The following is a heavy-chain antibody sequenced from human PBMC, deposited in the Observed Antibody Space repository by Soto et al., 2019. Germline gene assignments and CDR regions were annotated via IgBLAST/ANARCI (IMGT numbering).Heavy chain of an antibody. CDR2: MNPNSGKT. V-gene: IGHV1-8*01. Sequence: ASVKVSCKASGYTFTSYDINWVRQATGQGLEWMGWMNPNSGKTGYAQKFQGRVTMTRNTSISTAYMELSSLRSEDTAVYYCARGPAVAVDWFDPWGQGTLVTVSS. J-gene: IGHJ5*02. CDR1: GYTFTSYD. CDR3: ARGPAVAVDWFDP. D-gene: IGHD6-19*01.